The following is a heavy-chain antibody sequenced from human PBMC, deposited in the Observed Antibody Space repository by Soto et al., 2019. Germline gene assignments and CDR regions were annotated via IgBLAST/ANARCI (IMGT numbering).Heavy chain of an antibody. J-gene: IGHJ4*02. D-gene: IGHD3-10*01. CDR2: IYHNGNT. Sequence: SETLSLTCTASGASISSYYWSWIRQPPGEGLEWIAYIYHNGNTNYNPSLMNRVTISLDTSRNQFSLSLSSVTAADTAVYYCATQKSGSTGDSWGQGFLVTVSS. V-gene: IGHV4-59*01. CDR3: ATQKSGSTGDS. CDR1: GASISSYY.